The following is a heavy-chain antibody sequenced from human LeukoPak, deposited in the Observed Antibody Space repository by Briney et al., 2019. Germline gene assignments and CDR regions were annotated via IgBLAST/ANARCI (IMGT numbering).Heavy chain of an antibody. D-gene: IGHD3-22*01. Sequence: PSETLSLTCSVSGGSIRSSSYYWGWIRQPPGTGLEWIGTIYYSGSSYYNPSLESRVTISVDTSKNQFSLKLISVTAADTAVYYCATPSSGYPSWFDPWGQGTLVTVSS. CDR2: IYYSGSS. CDR3: ATPSSGYPSWFDP. V-gene: IGHV4-39*01. J-gene: IGHJ5*02. CDR1: GGSIRSSSYY.